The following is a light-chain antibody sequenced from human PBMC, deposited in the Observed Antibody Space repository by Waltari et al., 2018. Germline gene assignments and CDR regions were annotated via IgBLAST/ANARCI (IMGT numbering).Light chain of an antibody. Sequence: DIQLTQSPSSLSASVGDRVTITCRASQYISTFLNWYQQRAQRPPKLLIYGAATLQSGVPSRFSGDGSGTESTLTISSLQPEDFATYYCQQSYTPPPLTFGGGTKVDIK. CDR2: GAA. J-gene: IGKJ4*01. V-gene: IGKV1-39*01. CDR1: QYISTF. CDR3: QQSYTPPPLT.